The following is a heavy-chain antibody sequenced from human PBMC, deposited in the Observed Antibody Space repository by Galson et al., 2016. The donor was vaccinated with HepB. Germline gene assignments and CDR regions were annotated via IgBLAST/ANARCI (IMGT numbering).Heavy chain of an antibody. CDR1: GFTFSSDW. CDR3: ARDSAAAGTEWFDP. J-gene: IGHJ5*02. Sequence: SLRLSCAASGFTFSSDWMYWVRQAPGKGLVWVSRINSDGSRTNYADSAKGRFTISRDNAKNTLYLQMNSLRAEDTAVYYCARDSAAAGTEWFDPWGQGTLVTVSS. D-gene: IGHD6-13*01. CDR2: INSDGSRT. V-gene: IGHV3-74*01.